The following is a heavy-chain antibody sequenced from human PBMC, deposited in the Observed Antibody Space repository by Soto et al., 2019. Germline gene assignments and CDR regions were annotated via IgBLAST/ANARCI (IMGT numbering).Heavy chain of an antibody. Sequence: GAALKISCEGSGYSFTRYWISWVRQMPGKGLEWMGRIDPSDSYTNYSPSFQGHVTISADKSISTAYLQWSSLKASDTAMYYCAAGQLWLAPWAFDIWGQGTMVTVSS. V-gene: IGHV5-10-1*01. CDR1: GYSFTRYW. CDR3: AAGQLWLAPWAFDI. CDR2: IDPSDSYT. J-gene: IGHJ3*02. D-gene: IGHD5-18*01.